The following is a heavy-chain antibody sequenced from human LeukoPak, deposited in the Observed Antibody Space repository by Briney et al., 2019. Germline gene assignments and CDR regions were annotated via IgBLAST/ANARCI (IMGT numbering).Heavy chain of an antibody. D-gene: IGHD2-2*03. CDR3: ARAGYCSSTSCQWVPLV. J-gene: IGHJ6*02. CDR1: GGSISSGDYY. CDR2: IYYSGST. V-gene: IGHV4-30-4*01. Sequence: PSQTLSLTCTVSGGSISSGDYYWSWIRQPPGKGLEWIGYIYYSGSTYYNPSLKSRVTISVDASKNQFSLKLSSVTAADTAVYYCARAGYCSSTSCQWVPLVWGQGTTVTVSS.